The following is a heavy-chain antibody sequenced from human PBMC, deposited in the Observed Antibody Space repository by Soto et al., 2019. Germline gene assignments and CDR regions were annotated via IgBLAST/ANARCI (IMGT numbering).Heavy chain of an antibody. V-gene: IGHV6-1*01. CDR2: TYYRSKWYN. J-gene: IGHJ6*02. Sequence: SQTLSLTCAISGDSVSSNSTAWNWIRQSPSRGLEWLGGTYYRSKWYNDYAVSVKSRITINPDTSKNQFSLQLNSVTPEDTAVYYCARANITIFGVVTLYYYYYYAMDVWGQGTTVTVSS. CDR1: GDSVSSNSTA. D-gene: IGHD3-3*01. CDR3: ARANITIFGVVTLYYYYYYAMDV.